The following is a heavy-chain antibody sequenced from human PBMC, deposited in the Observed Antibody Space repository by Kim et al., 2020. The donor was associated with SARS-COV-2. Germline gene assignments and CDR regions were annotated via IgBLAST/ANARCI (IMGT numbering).Heavy chain of an antibody. CDR1: GGSISSSSYY. J-gene: IGHJ2*01. CDR2: IYYSGST. D-gene: IGHD3-10*01. V-gene: IGHV4-39*01. Sequence: SETLSLTCTVSGGSISSSSYYWGWIRQPPGKGLEWIGSIYYSGSTYYNPSLKSRVTISVDTSKNQFSLKLSSVTAADTAVYYCARGTDYYGSGSYYNTILNWYFDLWGRGTLVTVSS. CDR3: ARGTDYYGSGSYYNTILNWYFDL.